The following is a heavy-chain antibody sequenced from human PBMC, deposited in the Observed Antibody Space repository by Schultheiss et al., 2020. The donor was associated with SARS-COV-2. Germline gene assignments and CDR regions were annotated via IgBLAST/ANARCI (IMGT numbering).Heavy chain of an antibody. Sequence: GGSLRLSCAASGFTFSSYAMHWVRQAPGKGLEWVAVIYSCGSTYYADSVKGRFTISRDNSKNTLYLQMNSLRAEDTAVYYCARVISGWFDPWGQGTLVTVSS. D-gene: IGHD3-10*01. CDR1: GFTFSSYA. V-gene: IGHV3-NL1*01. CDR2: IYSCGST. CDR3: ARVISGWFDP. J-gene: IGHJ5*02.